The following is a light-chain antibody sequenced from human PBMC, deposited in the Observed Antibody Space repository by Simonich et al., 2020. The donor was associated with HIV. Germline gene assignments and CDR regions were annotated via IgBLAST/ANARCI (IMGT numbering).Light chain of an antibody. Sequence: DIVMTQSPDSLAVSLGERATINCKSSRTILYSPTNKNYLAWYQQKPGQPPKLLIYWASARESGGPERFSASGSGTDFTLTISSRQAEDVAVYYCQQSYSTPYTFGQGTKLEIK. J-gene: IGKJ2*01. CDR3: QQSYSTPYT. CDR2: WAS. V-gene: IGKV4-1*01. CDR1: RTILYSPTNKNY.